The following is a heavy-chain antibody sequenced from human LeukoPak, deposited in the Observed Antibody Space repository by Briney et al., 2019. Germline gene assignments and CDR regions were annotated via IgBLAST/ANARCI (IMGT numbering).Heavy chain of an antibody. J-gene: IGHJ5*02. D-gene: IGHD3-10*01. CDR1: GGSFSGYY. V-gene: IGHV4-34*01. CDR2: INNSGST. CDR3: GSGSYRWFDP. Sequence: SETLSLTCAVSGGSFSGYYRSWIRQTPGKGLEWIGEINNSGSTNYNPSLKSRVTISVDTSKNQFSLKLSSGCARRKGANLVGSGSYRWFDPWGQGTLVIVSS.